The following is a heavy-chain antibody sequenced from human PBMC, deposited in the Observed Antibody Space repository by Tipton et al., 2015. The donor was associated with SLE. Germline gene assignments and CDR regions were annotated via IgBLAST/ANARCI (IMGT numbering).Heavy chain of an antibody. Sequence: LRLSCTVSGGSISSGSYYWSWIRPPAGKGLEWLGHIYTSGRTNYNPSLKSRVTISVDTSKNQFSLKLSSVTAADTAVYYCARAPFGGTDYWGQGTLVTVSS. J-gene: IGHJ4*02. D-gene: IGHD4-23*01. CDR2: IYTSGRT. CDR3: ARAPFGGTDY. V-gene: IGHV4-61*09. CDR1: GGSISSGSYY.